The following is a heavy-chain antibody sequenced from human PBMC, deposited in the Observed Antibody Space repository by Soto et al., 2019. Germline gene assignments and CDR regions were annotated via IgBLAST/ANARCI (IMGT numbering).Heavy chain of an antibody. V-gene: IGHV6-1*01. Sequence: PSQTLSLTCAISGGSVSSNTASWNWIRQSPSRGLEWLGRTYFRSKWYNDYAVSVKSRIIINPGTSNNQFSLQLNSVTPEDTAVYFCAKGDNLGPKTGYAFDPWGQGIMVTVSS. CDR2: TYFRSKWYN. J-gene: IGHJ5*02. D-gene: IGHD5-12*01. CDR3: AKGDNLGPKTGYAFDP. CDR1: GGSVSSNTAS.